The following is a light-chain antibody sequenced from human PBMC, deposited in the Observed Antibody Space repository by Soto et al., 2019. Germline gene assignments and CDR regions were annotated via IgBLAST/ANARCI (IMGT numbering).Light chain of an antibody. CDR1: SSNIGAGYD. V-gene: IGLV1-40*01. Sequence: SVLTQPPSVSGAPGQRVTISCTGSSSNIGAGYDVHWYQQLLGTAPRLLIYGDNNRPSGVPDRFSGAKSATSASLAITGLHAEDEADYFCQTYDSSLDGYVFGTGTKLTVL. J-gene: IGLJ1*01. CDR3: QTYDSSLDGYV. CDR2: GDN.